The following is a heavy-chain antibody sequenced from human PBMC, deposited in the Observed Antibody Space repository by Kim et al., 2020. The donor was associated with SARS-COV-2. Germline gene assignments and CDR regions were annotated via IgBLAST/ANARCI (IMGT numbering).Heavy chain of an antibody. CDR3: ARGSEGSSGGGDYYYGMDV. V-gene: IGHV4-59*09. J-gene: IGHJ6*02. Sequence: RVTISVDTSKNQFSLKLSSVTAADTAVYYCARGSEGSSGGGDYYYGMDVWGQGTTVTVSS. D-gene: IGHD6-19*01.